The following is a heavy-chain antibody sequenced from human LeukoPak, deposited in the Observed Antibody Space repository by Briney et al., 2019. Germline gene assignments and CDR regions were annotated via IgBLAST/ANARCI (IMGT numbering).Heavy chain of an antibody. CDR1: GFTVSSNY. J-gene: IGHJ6*03. Sequence: PGGSLRLSCAASGFTVSSNYMSWVRQAPGKGLEWVSVIYSGGSTYYADSVKGRFTISRDNSKNTLYLQMNSLRAEDTAVYYCARGPLDSRYRRASYYYYYMDVWGKGTTVTISS. D-gene: IGHD3-22*01. CDR2: IYSGGST. V-gene: IGHV3-66*01. CDR3: ARGPLDSRYRRASYYYYYMDV.